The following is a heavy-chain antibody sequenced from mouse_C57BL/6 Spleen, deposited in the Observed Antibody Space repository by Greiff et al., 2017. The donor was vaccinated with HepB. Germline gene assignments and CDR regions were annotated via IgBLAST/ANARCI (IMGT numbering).Heavy chain of an antibody. J-gene: IGHJ3*01. Sequence: QVQLQQPGAELVRPGTSVKLSCKASGYTFTSYWMHWVKQRPGQGLEWIGVIDPYDSYTNYNQKFKGKATLTVDTSSSTAYMQLSSLTSEDSAVYYCAREGDGWFAYWGQGTLVTVSA. CDR1: GYTFTSYW. V-gene: IGHV1-59*01. CDR3: AREGDGWFAY. D-gene: IGHD3-3*01. CDR2: IDPYDSYT.